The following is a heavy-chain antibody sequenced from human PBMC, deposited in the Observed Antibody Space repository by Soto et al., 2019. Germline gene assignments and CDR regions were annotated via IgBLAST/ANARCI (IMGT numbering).Heavy chain of an antibody. CDR2: INPSGGST. D-gene: IGHD6-6*01. Sequence: QVQLVQSGAEVKKPGASVKVSCKASGYTFTSYYMHWVRQAPGQGLEWMGIINPSGGSTSYAQKFQGRVTMTRDTSTSTVYMELSSLRSEDTAVYYCARYHKVGSSSYYYYGMDVWGQGTTVTVSS. J-gene: IGHJ6*02. CDR1: GYTFTSYY. V-gene: IGHV1-46*01. CDR3: ARYHKVGSSSYYYYGMDV.